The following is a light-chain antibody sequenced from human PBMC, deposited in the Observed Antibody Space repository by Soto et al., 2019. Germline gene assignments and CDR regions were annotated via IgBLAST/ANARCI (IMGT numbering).Light chain of an antibody. V-gene: IGKV1-39*01. J-gene: IGKJ3*01. Sequence: DIPMTQSPSSLSASVGDRVTITCRASQSISSYLNWYQQKPGKAPNLLIYAASSLQSGVPSRFSGSGSGPDFTLTITSLQPEDFATYYCQQSYSTPFTFGPGTKVDIK. CDR2: AAS. CDR3: QQSYSTPFT. CDR1: QSISSY.